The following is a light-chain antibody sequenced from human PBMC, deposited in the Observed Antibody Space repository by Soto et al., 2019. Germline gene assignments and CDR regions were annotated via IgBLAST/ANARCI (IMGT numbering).Light chain of an antibody. Sequence: DIQMTQSPSTLSASIGDRVTITCRASQSINSWLAWYQQKPGKAPKLLIYKASTLESGVPSRFSGSGSGTEFTLTISCLQPDDFATYYCQQLNSYPLTFGGGTK. V-gene: IGKV1-5*03. J-gene: IGKJ4*01. CDR2: KAS. CDR3: QQLNSYPLT. CDR1: QSINSW.